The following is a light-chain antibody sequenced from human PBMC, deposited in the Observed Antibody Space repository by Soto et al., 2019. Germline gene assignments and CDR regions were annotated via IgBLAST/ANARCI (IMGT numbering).Light chain of an antibody. CDR3: QQYNGYSGYT. Sequence: DIQMTQSPSTLSASVGDRVTITCRASQSISSWLAWYQQKPGKAPKLLIYQASSLESGVPSRFSGSGSGTEFTRTISSLQPDDFATYYCQQYNGYSGYTFGQGIKLEIK. J-gene: IGKJ2*01. CDR1: QSISSW. V-gene: IGKV1-5*03. CDR2: QAS.